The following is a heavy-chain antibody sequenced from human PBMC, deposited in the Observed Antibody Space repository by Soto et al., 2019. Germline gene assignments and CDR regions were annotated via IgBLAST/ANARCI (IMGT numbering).Heavy chain of an antibody. CDR2: INPSGGNR. V-gene: IGHV1-18*01. CDR3: ARDRLRGYDSSGFYS. Sequence: ASVKVSCKASGDSFSFYGINWVRQAPGQGLEWMGWINPSGGNRNFAQKFEDRVTMTTATSTNTVFLELRSLKSDDTAIYYCARDRLRGYDSSGFYSWGQGTMVTVSS. J-gene: IGHJ4*02. CDR1: GDSFSFYG. D-gene: IGHD3-22*01.